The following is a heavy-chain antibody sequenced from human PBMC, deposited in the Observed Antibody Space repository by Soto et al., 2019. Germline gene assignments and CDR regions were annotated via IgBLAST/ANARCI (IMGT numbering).Heavy chain of an antibody. J-gene: IGHJ5*02. V-gene: IGHV4-31*03. CDR2: IYYIGSP. D-gene: IGHD6-6*01. CDR3: ASYERYSRSSRRLFGP. Sequence: SETLSLTCTVYGDSISSGVSFWSWIRQPPGKGLAWLGYIYYIGSPDYNPSLKSRGTISVDTSKNQFSLKLSSVTAADTAVYYGASYERYSRSSRRLFGPWGQGTLVTVSS. CDR1: GDSISSGVSF.